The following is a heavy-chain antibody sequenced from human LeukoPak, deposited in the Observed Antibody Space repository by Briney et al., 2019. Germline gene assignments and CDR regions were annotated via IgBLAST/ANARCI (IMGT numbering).Heavy chain of an antibody. Sequence: SETLSLTCTVPGGPISSSSYYWGWIRQPPGKGLEWIGSIYYSGSTYYNPSLKSRVTISVDTSKNQFSLKLSSVTAADTAVYYCARQLTYYYGSGSYGDAFDIWGQGTMVTVSS. J-gene: IGHJ3*02. CDR2: IYYSGST. CDR1: GGPISSSSYY. V-gene: IGHV4-39*01. CDR3: ARQLTYYYGSGSYGDAFDI. D-gene: IGHD3-10*01.